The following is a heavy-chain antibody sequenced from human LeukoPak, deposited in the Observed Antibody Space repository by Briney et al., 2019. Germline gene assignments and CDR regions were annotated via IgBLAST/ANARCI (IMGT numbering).Heavy chain of an antibody. J-gene: IGHJ5*02. CDR3: ARVPRIAAAGKNWFDP. Sequence: ASVKVSYKASGYTFTGYYMHWVRQAPGQGLEWMGRINPNSGGTNYAQKFQGRVTMTRDTSISTAYMELSRLRSDDTAVYYCARVPRIAAAGKNWFDPWGQGTLVTVSS. CDR2: INPNSGGT. D-gene: IGHD6-13*01. V-gene: IGHV1-2*06. CDR1: GYTFTGYY.